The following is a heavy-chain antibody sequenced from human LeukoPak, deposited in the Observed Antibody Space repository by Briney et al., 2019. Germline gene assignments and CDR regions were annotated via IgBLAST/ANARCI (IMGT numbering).Heavy chain of an antibody. CDR1: GFTFSDYY. CDR3: ARHDTAMATDYGMDV. V-gene: IGHV3-11*01. CDR2: ISSRGSTI. D-gene: IGHD5-18*01. Sequence: GGSLILSCAASGFTFSDYYMSWIRQAPGKGLEWVSYISSRGSTIYYADSMKGRFTISRDNAKNSLYLQMNSLRAEDTAVYYCARHDTAMATDYGMDVWGQGTTVTVSS. J-gene: IGHJ6*02.